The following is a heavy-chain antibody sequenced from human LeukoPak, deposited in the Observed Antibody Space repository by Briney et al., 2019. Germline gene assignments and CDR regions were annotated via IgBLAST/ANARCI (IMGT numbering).Heavy chain of an antibody. D-gene: IGHD3-3*01. J-gene: IGHJ4*02. CDR1: GFTFDDYA. V-gene: IGHV3-9*01. Sequence: PGGSLRLSCAASGFTFDDYAMHWVRQAPGKGLEWVSGISWNSGSIGYADSVKGRFTISRGNAKNSLYLQMNSLRAEDTALYYCAKDSVAIFGVITVFDYWGQGTLVTVSS. CDR3: AKDSVAIFGVITVFDY. CDR2: ISWNSGSI.